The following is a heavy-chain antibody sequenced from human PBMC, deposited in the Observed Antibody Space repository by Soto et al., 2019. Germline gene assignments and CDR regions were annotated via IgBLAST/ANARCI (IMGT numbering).Heavy chain of an antibody. D-gene: IGHD4-4*01. CDR2: INGSGSA. V-gene: IGHV4-59*01. Sequence: SETLSLTCTVSGGAISVYTRNWIRQAPGKGPEWLGYINGSGSANYNPSLKSRLTISVYTSKNQFSLNRSSVTAADTAIYYCARVQTVRAFEFWGQETKFTFS. CDR3: ARVQTVRAFEF. J-gene: IGHJ3*01. CDR1: GGAISVYT.